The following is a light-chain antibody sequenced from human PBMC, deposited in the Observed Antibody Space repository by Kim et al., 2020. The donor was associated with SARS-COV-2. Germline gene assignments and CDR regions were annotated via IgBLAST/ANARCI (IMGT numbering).Light chain of an antibody. CDR3: QVWDTNSDHVV. J-gene: IGLJ2*01. CDR1: NIGSKS. CDR2: ADS. Sequence: SYELTQPPSVSVAPGKTARITCGGNNIGSKSVYWYQQKSGQAPVLVVFADSDRPSGIPERFSGSRSGNTATLTVIRVEAGDEADYYCQVWDTNSDHVVFGGGTQLTVL. V-gene: IGLV3-21*03.